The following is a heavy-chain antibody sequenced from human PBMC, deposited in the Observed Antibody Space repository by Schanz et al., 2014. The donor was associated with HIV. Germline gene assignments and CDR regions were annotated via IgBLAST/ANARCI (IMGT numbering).Heavy chain of an antibody. J-gene: IGHJ6*02. CDR2: MNPSTGNS. CDR1: GYSFTNYF. V-gene: IGHV1-8*02. CDR3: ARGPKWEGLMDV. D-gene: IGHD1-26*01. Sequence: QVQLVQSGVEVKKPGASVKVSCKASGYSFTNYFIHWVRQAPGQGLEWMGWMNPSTGNSGYAQMFQVRVTMTRDTSISTAYLEVDSLKSEDTAVYYCARGPKWEGLMDVWGQGTTVIVSS.